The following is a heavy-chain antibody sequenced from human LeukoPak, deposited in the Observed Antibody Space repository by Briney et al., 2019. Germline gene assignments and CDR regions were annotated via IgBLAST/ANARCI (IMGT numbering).Heavy chain of an antibody. CDR3: ARDPIVTTGKNFDY. D-gene: IGHD4-11*01. J-gene: IGHJ4*02. CDR1: GFTFSDYY. V-gene: IGHV3-11*04. Sequence: PGGSLRLSCAASGFTFSDYYMSWIRQAPGKGLEWVSYISSSGSTIYYADSVKGRFTISRDNAKNSLYLQINSLRAEDTAVYYCARDPIVTTGKNFDYWGQGTLVTVSS. CDR2: ISSSGSTI.